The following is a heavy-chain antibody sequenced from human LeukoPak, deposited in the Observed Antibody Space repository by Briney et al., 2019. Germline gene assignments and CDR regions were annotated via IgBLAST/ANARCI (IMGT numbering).Heavy chain of an antibody. CDR1: GFTVSSNY. V-gene: IGHV3-66*01. D-gene: IGHD3-22*01. Sequence: GGSLRRSCAASGFTVSSNYMSWVRQAPGKGLEWVSVIYSGGSTYYADSVKGRFTISRDNSKNTLYLQMNSLRAEDTAVYYCARDPRYYYDSSGYAFDIWGQGTMVTVSS. CDR3: ARDPRYYYDSSGYAFDI. J-gene: IGHJ3*02. CDR2: IYSGGST.